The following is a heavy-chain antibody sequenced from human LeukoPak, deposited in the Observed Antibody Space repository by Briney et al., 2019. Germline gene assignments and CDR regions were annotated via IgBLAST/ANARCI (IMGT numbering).Heavy chain of an antibody. CDR2: IKQDGSEK. CDR1: GITFSSHW. V-gene: IGHV3-7*01. J-gene: IGHJ5*02. CDR3: AREFKSGYGMWA. D-gene: IGHD5-18*01. Sequence: GGSLRLSCAASGITFSSHWMSWVRQAPGKGLEWVANIKQDGSEKYYVDSVKGRFTISRDNAKNSLYLQMNSLRAEDTAVYYCAREFKSGYGMWAWGQGTLVTVSS.